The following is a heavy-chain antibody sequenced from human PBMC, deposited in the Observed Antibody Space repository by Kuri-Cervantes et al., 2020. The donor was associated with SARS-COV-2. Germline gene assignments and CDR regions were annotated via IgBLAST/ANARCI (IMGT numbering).Heavy chain of an antibody. CDR3: ERDRGKIAARIYYYYGMDV. D-gene: IGHD6-6*01. CDR2: ISSSSSYI. CDR1: GFSFSSYS. V-gene: IGHV3-21*01. Sequence: GGSLRLSCAASGFSFSSYSMNWVRQAPGKGLEWVSSISSSSSYIYYADSVKGRFTISKDNAKNSLYLQMNSLRAEDTAVYYCERDRGKIAARIYYYYGMDVWGQGTTVTVSS. J-gene: IGHJ6*02.